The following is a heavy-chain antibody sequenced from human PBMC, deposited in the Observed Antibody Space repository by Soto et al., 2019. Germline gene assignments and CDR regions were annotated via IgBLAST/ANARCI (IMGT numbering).Heavy chain of an antibody. D-gene: IGHD3-10*01. CDR3: ARLWFGDSKNWFDP. J-gene: IGHJ5*02. CDR2: IYYSGST. Sequence: PSETLSLTCTVSGCYISSSSYYWGWIRQPPGKGLEWIGSIYYSGSTYYNPSLKSRVTISVDTSKNQFSLKLSSVTAADTAVYYCARLWFGDSKNWFDPWGQGTLVTVSS. V-gene: IGHV4-39*01. CDR1: GCYISSSSYY.